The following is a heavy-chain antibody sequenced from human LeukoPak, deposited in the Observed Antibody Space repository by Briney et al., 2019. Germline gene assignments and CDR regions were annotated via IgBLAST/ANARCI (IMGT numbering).Heavy chain of an antibody. CDR2: ISLSGSTI. J-gene: IGHJ4*02. V-gene: IGHV3-11*01. CDR1: GFNFSDFY. CDR3: AREASCSSTTCYFDY. D-gene: IGHD2-2*01. Sequence: GGSLRLSCAASGFNFSDFYMSWIRQAPGKGLEWLSSISLSGSTITYAASVRGRVTVSRDNAKNSVVLHILSLRADDTAVYYCAREASCSSTTCYFDYWGQGTLVTVSS.